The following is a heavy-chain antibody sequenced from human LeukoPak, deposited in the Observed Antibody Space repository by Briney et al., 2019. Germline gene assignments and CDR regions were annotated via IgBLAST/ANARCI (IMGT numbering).Heavy chain of an antibody. J-gene: IGHJ6*03. CDR3: ARHLKGSNYDFWSGHNYYYYYMDV. CDR2: IYYSGST. V-gene: IGHV4-39*01. D-gene: IGHD3-3*01. CDR1: GGSISSSSYY. Sequence: SETLSLTCTVSGGSISSSSYYWGWIRQPPGKGLEWIGSIYYSGSTYYNPSLKSRVTISVDTSKNQFSLKLSSVTAADTAVYYCARHLKGSNYDFWSGHNYYYYYMDVWGKGTTVTVSS.